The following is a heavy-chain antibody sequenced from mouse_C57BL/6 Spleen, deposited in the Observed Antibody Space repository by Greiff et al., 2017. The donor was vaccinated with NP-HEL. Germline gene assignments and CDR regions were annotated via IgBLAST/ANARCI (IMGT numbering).Heavy chain of an antibody. CDR1: GYSITSGYY. D-gene: IGHD2-4*01. Sequence: EVQLVESGPGLVKPSQSLSLTCSVTGYSITSGYYWNWIRQFPGNKLEWMGYISYDGSNNYNPSLKNRISITRDTSKNQFFLKLNSVTTEDTATYYCARLYYDYDGDYWGQGTTLTVSS. CDR2: ISYDGSN. J-gene: IGHJ2*01. CDR3: ARLYYDYDGDY. V-gene: IGHV3-6*01.